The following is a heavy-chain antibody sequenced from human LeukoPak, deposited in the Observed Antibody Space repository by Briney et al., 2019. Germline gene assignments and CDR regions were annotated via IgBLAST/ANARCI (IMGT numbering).Heavy chain of an antibody. V-gene: IGHV3-30*01. CDR3: ARVGQYGSGSYYPPSY. J-gene: IGHJ4*02. Sequence: GRSLRLSCAASGFIFSSYAMHWVRQAPGKGLEWVAVISYDGSNKYYADSVKGRFTISRDNSKNTLYLQMNSLRAEDTAVYYCARVGQYGSGSYYPPSYWGQGTLVTVSS. D-gene: IGHD3-10*01. CDR1: GFIFSSYA. CDR2: ISYDGSNK.